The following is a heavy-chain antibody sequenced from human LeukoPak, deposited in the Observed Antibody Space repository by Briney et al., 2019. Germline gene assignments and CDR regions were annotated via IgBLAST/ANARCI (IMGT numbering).Heavy chain of an antibody. CDR2: IYETGST. V-gene: IGHV4-39*01. CDR1: GGSLSSSSYY. J-gene: IGHJ1*01. CDR3: ARAYGGNSQYFQH. D-gene: IGHD4-23*01. Sequence: PSETLSLTCSVSGGSLSSSSYYWGWIRQPPGRGLEWIGNIYETGSTNYNPSLKSRVTISVDTSKNQFSLKLSSVTAADTAVYYCARAYGGNSQYFQHWGQGTLVTVSS.